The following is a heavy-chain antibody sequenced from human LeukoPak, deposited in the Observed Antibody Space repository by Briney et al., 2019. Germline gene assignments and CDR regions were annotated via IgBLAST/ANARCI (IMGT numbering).Heavy chain of an antibody. CDR1: GGSITTHY. CDR3: ARDLLGDYGTFDI. Sequence: SETLSLTCTVSGGSITTHYWSWIRQPAGREVEWIGRVYNTGSTKYNPSLESRVTMSVDTSSNRFSLRLRSVTAADTTVYYCARDLLGDYGTFDIWGQGAMVTVSS. D-gene: IGHD4-17*01. CDR2: VYNTGST. V-gene: IGHV4-4*07. J-gene: IGHJ3*02.